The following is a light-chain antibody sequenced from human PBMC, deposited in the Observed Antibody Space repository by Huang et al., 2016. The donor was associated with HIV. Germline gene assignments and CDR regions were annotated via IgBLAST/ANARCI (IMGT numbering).Light chain of an antibody. Sequence: EIVLTQSPGTLSLSPGERATLSCRASQSVTNNYLAGYQQNPGQAPRLVIYGASSRATGIPDRFSGSGSGTDFTLTISRLEPDDFVVYYCQQYGGSPRTFGQGTKLEIK. CDR2: GAS. J-gene: IGKJ2*01. CDR1: QSVTNNY. CDR3: QQYGGSPRT. V-gene: IGKV3-20*01.